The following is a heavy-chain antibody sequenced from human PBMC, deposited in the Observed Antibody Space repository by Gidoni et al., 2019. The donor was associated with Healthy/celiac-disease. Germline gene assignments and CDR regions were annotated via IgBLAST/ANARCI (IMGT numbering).Heavy chain of an antibody. CDR1: GFSLSNARMG. Sequence: QVTLKESGPVLVTPTETLTLTCTVSGFSLSNARMGVSWIRQPPGKALEWLAHIFSNDEKSYSTSLKSRLTISKDTSKSQVVLTMTNMDPVDTATYYCARIGDSSGYSSGVDYWGQGTLVTVSS. CDR3: ARIGDSSGYSSGVDY. V-gene: IGHV2-26*01. J-gene: IGHJ4*02. D-gene: IGHD3-22*01. CDR2: IFSNDEK.